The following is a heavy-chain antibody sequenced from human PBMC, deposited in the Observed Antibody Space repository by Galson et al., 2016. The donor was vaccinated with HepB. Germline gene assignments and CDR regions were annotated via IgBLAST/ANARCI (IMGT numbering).Heavy chain of an antibody. D-gene: IGHD5/OR15-5a*01. CDR1: GFSFSSYS. Sequence: SLRLSCAASGFSFSSYSMNWVRQAPGKGLEWVSYISSTSSPTIYYADSVKGRFTISRDNAKNSLYLQMNSLRDEDTAVYYCARGVGPAYMDVWGKGTPVTVSS. J-gene: IGHJ6*03. CDR3: ARGVGPAYMDV. V-gene: IGHV3-48*02. CDR2: ISSTSSPTI.